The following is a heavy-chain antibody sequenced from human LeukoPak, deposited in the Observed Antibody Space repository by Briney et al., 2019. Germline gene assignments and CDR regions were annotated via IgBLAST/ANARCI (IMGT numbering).Heavy chain of an antibody. V-gene: IGHV1-18*01. CDR2: ISAYNGNT. CDR3: ARDGRAASSSWYRY. Sequence: ASVKVSCKASGYTFTSYDINWVRQAPGQGLEWMGWISAYNGNTNYAQKLQGRVTMTTDTPASTAYMELRSLRSDDTAVYYCARDGRAASSSWYRYWGQGTLVTVSS. J-gene: IGHJ4*02. CDR1: GYTFTSYD. D-gene: IGHD6-13*01.